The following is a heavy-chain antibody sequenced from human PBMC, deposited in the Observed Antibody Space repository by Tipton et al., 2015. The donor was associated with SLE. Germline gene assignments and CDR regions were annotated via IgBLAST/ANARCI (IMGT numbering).Heavy chain of an antibody. Sequence: SLRLSCAASGFTVSSNYMSWVRQAPGRGLMWVSGLKSDGTNIKYADSVKGRLTISRDNGMSTLYLHINSLRAEDTAVYYCARGGEPNALDIWGRGTVLTVSS. CDR2: LKSDGTNI. CDR3: ARGGEPNALDI. CDR1: GFTVSSNY. D-gene: IGHD1-14*01. V-gene: IGHV3-74*01. J-gene: IGHJ3*02.